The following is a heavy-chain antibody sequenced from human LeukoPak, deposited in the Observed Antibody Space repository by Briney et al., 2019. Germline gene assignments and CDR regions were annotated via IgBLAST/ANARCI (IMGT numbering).Heavy chain of an antibody. CDR3: AREVCSTSCYIDY. CDR2: IYYGGST. CDR1: GGSISSHY. Sequence: SETLSLTCTVSGGSISSHYWSWIRQPPGKGLEWIGYIYYGGSTNYNPSLKSRVTISVDTSKNQFSLKLSSVTAADTAVYYCAREVCSTSCYIDYWGQGTLVTVSS. D-gene: IGHD2-2*02. V-gene: IGHV4-59*11. J-gene: IGHJ4*02.